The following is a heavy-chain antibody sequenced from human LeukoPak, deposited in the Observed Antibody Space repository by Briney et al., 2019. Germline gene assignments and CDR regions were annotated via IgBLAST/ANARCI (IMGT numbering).Heavy chain of an antibody. CDR1: GLNFVDYV. D-gene: IGHD5-24*01. J-gene: IGHJ2*01. V-gene: IGHV3-9*01. CDR3: TRRAARWQFDL. Sequence: GRCLRVSCAVSGLNFVDYVMHWVRQAAWRGLAGVSGINWKTGNGIYADSVKGRFTISTDNAKNSLYLQMSSLRAEDTALYYCTRRAARWQFDLWGRGTLLTVSS. CDR2: INWKTGNG.